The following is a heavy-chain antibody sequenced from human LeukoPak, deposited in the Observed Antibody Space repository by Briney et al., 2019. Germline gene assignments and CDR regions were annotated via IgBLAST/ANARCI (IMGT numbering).Heavy chain of an antibody. CDR2: IYYSGST. CDR3: ARRTVTNGWFRIDY. Sequence: PSQTLSLTCTVSGGSISSGDYYWSWVRQPPGKGLEWIGYIYYSGSTYYNPSLKSRVTISVDTSKNQFSLKPSSVTAADTAVYYCARRTVTNGWFRIDYWGQGSLVIVSS. CDR1: GGSISSGDYY. J-gene: IGHJ4*02. V-gene: IGHV4-30-4*01. D-gene: IGHD6-19*01.